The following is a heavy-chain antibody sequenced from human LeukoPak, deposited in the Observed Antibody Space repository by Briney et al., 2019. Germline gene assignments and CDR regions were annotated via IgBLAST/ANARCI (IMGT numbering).Heavy chain of an antibody. Sequence: GGSLRLSCAASGFTFSDYYMSGIRQAPGRGLEWVSYISSSGSTIYYADSVKGRFTISRDNAKNSLYLQMNSLRAEDTAVYYCARDRLVLDATGYYYYMDVWGKGTTVTVSS. CDR1: GFTFSDYY. J-gene: IGHJ6*03. D-gene: IGHD4/OR15-4a*01. CDR2: ISSSGSTI. V-gene: IGHV3-11*04. CDR3: ARDRLVLDATGYYYYMDV.